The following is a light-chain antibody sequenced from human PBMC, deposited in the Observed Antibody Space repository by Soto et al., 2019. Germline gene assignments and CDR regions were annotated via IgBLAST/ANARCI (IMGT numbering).Light chain of an antibody. CDR3: QQYGSLPWT. CDR2: VAS. CDR1: QIVSSSL. Sequence: EIVLTQSPGTLSLSPGERATLSCRASQIVSSSLLAWYQQKPGQAPRLLISVASNRATGIPDRFSGSGSGTDFTLTISRLESEDFAVYHCQQYGSLPWTFGQGTKVEIQ. V-gene: IGKV3-20*01. J-gene: IGKJ1*01.